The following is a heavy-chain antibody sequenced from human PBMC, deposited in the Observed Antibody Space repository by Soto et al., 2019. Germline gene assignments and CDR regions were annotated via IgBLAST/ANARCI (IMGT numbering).Heavy chain of an antibody. V-gene: IGHV3-7*01. Sequence: GGSLRLSCAASGFTFSSYWLSWVRQAPGKGLEWVANIKQDGSEKYYVDSVKGRFTISRDNAKNSLYLQMNSLRAEDTAVYYCARDSTGYFDWSLYYYGMDVWGQGTTVTVSS. CDR2: IKQDGSEK. CDR3: ARDSTGYFDWSLYYYGMDV. J-gene: IGHJ6*02. CDR1: GFTFSSYW. D-gene: IGHD3-9*01.